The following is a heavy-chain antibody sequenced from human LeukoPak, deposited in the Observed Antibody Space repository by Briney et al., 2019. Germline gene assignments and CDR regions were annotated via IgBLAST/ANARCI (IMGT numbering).Heavy chain of an antibody. Sequence: PGGSLRLSCAASGFTVSSNYMSWVRQAPGKGLEWVSVIYSGGSTYYADSVKGRFTISRDNSKNTLYLQMNSLRAEDTAVYYCARAISSGWYDAFDIWGQGTMVTVSS. CDR2: IYSGGST. CDR3: ARAISSGWYDAFDI. D-gene: IGHD6-19*01. V-gene: IGHV3-53*01. J-gene: IGHJ3*02. CDR1: GFTVSSNY.